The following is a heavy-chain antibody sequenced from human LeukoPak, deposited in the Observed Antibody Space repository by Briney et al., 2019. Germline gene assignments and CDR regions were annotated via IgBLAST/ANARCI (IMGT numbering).Heavy chain of an antibody. Sequence: PSETLSLTCTASGGSISSSSYYWGWIRQPPGKGLEWIGSIYYSGSTYYNPSLKSRVTISVDTSKNQFSLKLSSVTAADTAVYYCARHAAYLVTKNPYYFDYWGQGTLVTVSS. V-gene: IGHV4-39*01. J-gene: IGHJ4*02. CDR1: GGSISSSSYY. CDR2: IYYSGST. CDR3: ARHAAYLVTKNPYYFDY. D-gene: IGHD2-21*02.